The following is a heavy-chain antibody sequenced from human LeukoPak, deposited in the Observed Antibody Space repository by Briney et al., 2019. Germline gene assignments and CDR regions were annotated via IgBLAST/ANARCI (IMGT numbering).Heavy chain of an antibody. CDR3: ARDFRETQRRSMRRYYYYYMDV. J-gene: IGHJ6*03. CDR2: VYTSGST. CDR1: GGSISSDDYY. Sequence: SQTLSPTRTVSGGSISSDDYYWSWIRQPAGKGLEWIGRVYTSGSTNYNPSLRSRVTISVDTSKNQFSLKLSSVTAADTAVYYCARDFRETQRRSMRRYYYYYMDVWGKGTTVTVSS. V-gene: IGHV4-61*02. D-gene: IGHD5-24*01.